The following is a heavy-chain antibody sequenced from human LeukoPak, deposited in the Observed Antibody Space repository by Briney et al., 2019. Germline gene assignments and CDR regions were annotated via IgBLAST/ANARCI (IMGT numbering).Heavy chain of an antibody. J-gene: IGHJ6*03. Sequence: GGSLRLSCAASGFTFSSFDMHWVRQPTGQGLEGVSTIGTASDTYYPGSVEGRFTLSRDNAKNSLYLQMNSLTAGDTAVYYCARGPTRGKYYYMDVWGKGTTVTVSS. CDR2: IGTASDT. CDR1: GFTFSSFD. D-gene: IGHD1-1*01. V-gene: IGHV3-13*01. CDR3: ARGPTRGKYYYMDV.